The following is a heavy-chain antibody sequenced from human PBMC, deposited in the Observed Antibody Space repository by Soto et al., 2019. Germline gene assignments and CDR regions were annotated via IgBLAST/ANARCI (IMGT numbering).Heavy chain of an antibody. D-gene: IGHD3-22*01. CDR1: GGSFSDYY. Sequence: PSETLSLTCAVHGGSFSDYYWSWIRQPPGKGLEWIGEINHSGSTNYNPSLKSRITISVDTSKNQFSLKLSSVTAADTAVYYCARRGDYYDSRGDAFDIWGQGTMVT. CDR2: INHSGST. CDR3: ARRGDYYDSRGDAFDI. V-gene: IGHV4-34*01. J-gene: IGHJ3*02.